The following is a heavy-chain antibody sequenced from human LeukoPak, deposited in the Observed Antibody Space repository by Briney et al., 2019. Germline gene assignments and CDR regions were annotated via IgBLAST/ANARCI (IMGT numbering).Heavy chain of an antibody. CDR2: INHSGST. CDR1: GGSFSGYY. D-gene: IGHD2-2*01. CDR3: ARILGDIVVVPATPGDAFDI. V-gene: IGHV4-34*01. J-gene: IGHJ3*02. Sequence: KPSETLSLTCAVYGGSFSGYYWSWIRQPPGKGLEWIGEINHSGSTNYNPSLKSRVTISVDTSKNQFSLKLSSVTAADTAVYYCARILGDIVVVPATPGDAFDIWGQGTMVTVSS.